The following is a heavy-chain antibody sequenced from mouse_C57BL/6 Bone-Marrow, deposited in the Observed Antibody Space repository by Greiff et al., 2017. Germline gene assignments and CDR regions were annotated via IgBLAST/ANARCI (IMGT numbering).Heavy chain of an antibody. CDR2: ISNGGGST. D-gene: IGHD2-3*01. V-gene: IGHV5-12*01. CDR3: ARPRWLLPYYYAMDY. J-gene: IGHJ4*01. Sequence: EVKLVESGGGLVQPGGSLKLSCAASGFTFSDYYMYWVRQTPEKRLEWVAYISNGGGSTYYPGTVKGRFTISRDNAKNTLYLQMSRLKSEDTAMYYCARPRWLLPYYYAMDYWGQGTSVTVSS. CDR1: GFTFSDYY.